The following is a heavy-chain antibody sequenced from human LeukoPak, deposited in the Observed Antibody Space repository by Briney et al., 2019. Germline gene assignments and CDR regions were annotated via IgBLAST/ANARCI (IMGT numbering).Heavy chain of an antibody. J-gene: IGHJ6*02. CDR1: EFTFSSYG. V-gene: IGHV3-30*18. Sequence: GGSLRLSCAASEFTFSSYGMHWVRQAPGKGLEWVAVISYDGSNKYYADSVKGRFTISRDNSKNTLYLQMNSLRAEDTAVYYCAKITMVRGAQHGMDVWGQGTTVTVSS. D-gene: IGHD3-10*01. CDR3: AKITMVRGAQHGMDV. CDR2: ISYDGSNK.